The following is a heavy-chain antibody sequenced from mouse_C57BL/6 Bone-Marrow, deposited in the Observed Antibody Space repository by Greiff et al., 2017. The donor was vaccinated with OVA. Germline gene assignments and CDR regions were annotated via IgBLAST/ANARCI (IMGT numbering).Heavy chain of an antibody. J-gene: IGHJ3*01. V-gene: IGHV5-6*01. CDR2: ISSGGSYT. CDR1: GFTFSSYG. CDR3: ARHRLRRPGWFAY. D-gene: IGHD2-4*01. Sequence: EVQGVESGGDLVKPGGSLKLSCAASGFTFSSYGMSWVRQTPDKRLEWVATISSGGSYTYYPENVKGRFTISRDNAKNTLSLHMRSLKSADTAMYYCARHRLRRPGWFAYWGQGTLVTVSA.